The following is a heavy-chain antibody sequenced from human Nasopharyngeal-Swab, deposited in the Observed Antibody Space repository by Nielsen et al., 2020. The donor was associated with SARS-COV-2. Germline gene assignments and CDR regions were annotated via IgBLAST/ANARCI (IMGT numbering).Heavy chain of an antibody. CDR3: ARVSPLPYSSSWYYFDY. CDR1: GYTCTSYD. D-gene: IGHD6-13*01. V-gene: IGHV1-8*01. Sequence: ASVKVSCKASGYTCTSYDINWVRQATGQGLEWMGWMNPNSGNTGYAQKFQGRVTMTRNTSISTAYMELSSLRSEDTAVYYCARVSPLPYSSSWYYFDYWGQGALVTVSS. J-gene: IGHJ4*02. CDR2: MNPNSGNT.